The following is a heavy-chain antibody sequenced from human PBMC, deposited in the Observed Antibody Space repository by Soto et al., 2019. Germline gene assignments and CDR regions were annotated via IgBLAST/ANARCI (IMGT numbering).Heavy chain of an antibody. J-gene: IGHJ4*02. Sequence: ASVKVSCKASGYTFTSYAMHWVRQAPGQRLEWMGWINAGNGNTKYSQKFQGRVTITRDTSASTAYMELSSLRAEDTAVYYCAKGKLAAAGHVGYWGQGTLVTVSS. D-gene: IGHD6-13*01. V-gene: IGHV1-3*01. CDR3: AKGKLAAAGHVGY. CDR2: INAGNGNT. CDR1: GYTFTSYA.